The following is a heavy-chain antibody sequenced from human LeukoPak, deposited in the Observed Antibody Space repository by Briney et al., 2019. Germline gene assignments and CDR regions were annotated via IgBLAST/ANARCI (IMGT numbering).Heavy chain of an antibody. CDR2: ISYDGSNK. V-gene: IGHV3-30-3*02. J-gene: IGHJ4*02. Sequence: GGSLRLSCAASGFTFSSYAMHWVRQAPGKGLEWVAVISYDGSNKYYADSVKGRFTISRDNSKNTLYLQMNSLRAEDTAVYYCAKSRHYDSSGYSNYFDYWGQGTLVTVSS. D-gene: IGHD3-22*01. CDR3: AKSRHYDSSGYSNYFDY. CDR1: GFTFSSYA.